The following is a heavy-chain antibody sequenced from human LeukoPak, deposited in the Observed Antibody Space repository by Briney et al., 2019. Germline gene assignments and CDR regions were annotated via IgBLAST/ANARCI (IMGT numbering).Heavy chain of an antibody. J-gene: IGHJ4*02. CDR2: IYYSGTT. Sequence: SQTLSLTCIVSGGSISSGGYYWSWIRQHPGKGLERIGYIYYSGTTYYNPSLKSRVTISVDTSKNQFSLKLTSLTAADTAVYYCARDRSSWGLDCWGQGTLVTVSS. CDR3: ARDRSSWGLDC. D-gene: IGHD7-27*01. CDR1: GGSISSGGYY. V-gene: IGHV4-31*03.